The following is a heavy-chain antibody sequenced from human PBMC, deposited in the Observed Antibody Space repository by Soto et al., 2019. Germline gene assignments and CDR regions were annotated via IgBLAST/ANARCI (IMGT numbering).Heavy chain of an antibody. CDR2: IIPIFGTA. Sequence: ASVQVSCKASGGTFSSYAISWVRQAPGQGLEWMGGIIPIFGTANYAQKFQGRVTITADESTSTAYMELSSLRSEDTAVYYCARDTIAAAGDSNWFDPWGQGTLVTVSS. V-gene: IGHV1-69*13. CDR1: GGTFSSYA. CDR3: ARDTIAAAGDSNWFDP. D-gene: IGHD6-13*01. J-gene: IGHJ5*02.